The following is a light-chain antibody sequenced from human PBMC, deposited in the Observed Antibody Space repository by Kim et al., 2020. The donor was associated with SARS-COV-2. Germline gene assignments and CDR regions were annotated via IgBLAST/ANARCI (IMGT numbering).Light chain of an antibody. CDR3: ETWDSNTWV. Sequence: SSVKRTCTRSSWHSSYIIAWHQQQPGKAPRYLMKLEGSGSYNKGSGVPDRFSGSSSGADRYLTISNLQSEDEADYYCETWDSNTWVFGGGTKLTVL. CDR1: SWHSSYI. CDR2: LEGSGSY. V-gene: IGLV4-60*03. J-gene: IGLJ3*02.